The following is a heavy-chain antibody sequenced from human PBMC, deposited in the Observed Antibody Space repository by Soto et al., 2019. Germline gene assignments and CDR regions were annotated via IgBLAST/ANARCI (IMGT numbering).Heavy chain of an antibody. D-gene: IGHD3-16*01. CDR2: IYSGGST. Sequence: GGSLRLSCAASGFTVSTKYMSWVRQAPGKGLEWVSVIYSGGSTFYAGSVRGRFTISRDNSKNTVNLQMNSLRAEDTAVYYCARDPWAADYWGQGTLVTVSS. CDR3: ARDPWAADY. V-gene: IGHV3-66*01. CDR1: GFTVSTKY. J-gene: IGHJ4*02.